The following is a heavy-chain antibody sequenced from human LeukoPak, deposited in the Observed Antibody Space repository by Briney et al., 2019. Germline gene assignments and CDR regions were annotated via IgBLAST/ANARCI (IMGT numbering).Heavy chain of an antibody. CDR3: ARYQRGVVRSYYYYYYMDV. D-gene: IGHD4-23*01. Sequence: GGSLRLSCAASGFTFSGSTMLWVRQASGKGLEWVGRIRSKANTYATAYAAPVKGRFIISRDDSKNTAYLQMNSLKTEDTAVYYCARYQRGVVRSYYYYYYMDVWGKVTTVTISS. V-gene: IGHV3-73*01. CDR2: IRSKANTYAT. J-gene: IGHJ6*03. CDR1: GFTFSGST.